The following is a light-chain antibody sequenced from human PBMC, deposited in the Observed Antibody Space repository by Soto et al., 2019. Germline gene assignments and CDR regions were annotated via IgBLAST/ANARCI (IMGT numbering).Light chain of an antibody. CDR1: QSVGSN. Sequence: EIVMTQSPATLSVSPGERATLSCRASQSVGSNLAWYQQKRGQAPRLLIYGASTRATGIPARFSGSGSGTEFTLTISSLRSEDCEGDYCEQDKVWPRRYGQGTKVEIK. CDR3: EQDKVWPRR. CDR2: GAS. J-gene: IGKJ1*01. V-gene: IGKV3-15*01.